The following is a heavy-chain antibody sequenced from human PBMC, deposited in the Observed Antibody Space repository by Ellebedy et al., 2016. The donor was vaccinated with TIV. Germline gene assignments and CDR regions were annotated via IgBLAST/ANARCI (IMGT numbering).Heavy chain of an antibody. Sequence: MPGGSLRLSCAVYGGSFSGYYWSWIRQPPGKGLEWIGEINHSGSTNYNPSLKSRVTISVDKSKNQFSLKLSSVTAADTAVYYCARDSGHRKAVAGWYNWFDPWGQGTLVTVSS. J-gene: IGHJ5*02. CDR2: INHSGST. CDR3: ARDSGHRKAVAGWYNWFDP. CDR1: GGSFSGYY. D-gene: IGHD6-19*01. V-gene: IGHV4-34*01.